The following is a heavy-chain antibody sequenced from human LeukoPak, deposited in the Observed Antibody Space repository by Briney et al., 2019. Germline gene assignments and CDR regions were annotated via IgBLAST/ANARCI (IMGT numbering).Heavy chain of an antibody. CDR2: ISYDGSNK. Sequence: PGGSLRLSCAASGFTFSSYAMHWVRQAPGKGLEWVAVISYDGSNKYYADSVKGRFTISRDNSKNTLYLQMNSLRAEDTAVYYCARDWFTMVRGVSSSWFDPWGQGTLVTVSS. D-gene: IGHD3-10*01. V-gene: IGHV3-30*04. CDR1: GFTFSSYA. CDR3: ARDWFTMVRGVSSSWFDP. J-gene: IGHJ5*02.